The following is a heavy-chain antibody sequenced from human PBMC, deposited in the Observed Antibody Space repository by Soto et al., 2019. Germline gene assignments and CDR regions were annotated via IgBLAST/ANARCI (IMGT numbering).Heavy chain of an antibody. J-gene: IGHJ6*04. Sequence: QLQLQESGSGLVKPSQTLSLTCAVSGGSISSGGYSWSWIRQPPGKGLEWIGYIYHRGSTYYNPSPKSRDTISVDRSKNQFSLKLSSVTAADTAVYYCARVDDSRGGSKVGHYGMDVWGKGTTVTVSS. CDR3: ARVDDSRGGSKVGHYGMDV. CDR2: IYHRGST. V-gene: IGHV4-30-2*01. D-gene: IGHD3-10*01. CDR1: GGSISSGGYS.